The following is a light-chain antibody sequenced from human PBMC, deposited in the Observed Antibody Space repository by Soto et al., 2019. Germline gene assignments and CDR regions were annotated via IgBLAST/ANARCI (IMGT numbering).Light chain of an antibody. J-gene: IGKJ2*01. CDR1: QSISSY. CDR2: AAS. V-gene: IGKV1-39*01. Sequence: DLQMTQSPSSLSASVGDRVTITCRPSQSISSYLNWYQQKPGKAPKLLIYAASSLQSGVPSRFSGSGSGTDFTLTISSLQPEDFATYYCQQSYSTPYTFGQGTKVDIK. CDR3: QQSYSTPYT.